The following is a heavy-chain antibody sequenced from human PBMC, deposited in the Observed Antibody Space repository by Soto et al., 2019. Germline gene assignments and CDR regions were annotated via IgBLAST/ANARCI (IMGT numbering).Heavy chain of an antibody. J-gene: IGHJ4*02. CDR3: ARSGNYYDSSDPPDY. V-gene: IGHV1-69*13. CDR1: GGTFSSYA. CDR2: IIPIFGTA. Sequence: ASVKVSCKASGGTFSSYAISWVRQAPGQGLEWMGGIIPIFGTANYAQKFQGRVTITADESTSTAYMELSSLRSEDTAVYYCARSGNYYDSSDPPDYWGQGTLVTVSS. D-gene: IGHD3-22*01.